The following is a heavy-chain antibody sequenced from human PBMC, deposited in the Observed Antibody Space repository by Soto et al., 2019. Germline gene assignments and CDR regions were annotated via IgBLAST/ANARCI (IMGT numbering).Heavy chain of an antibody. J-gene: IGHJ4*02. CDR2: VSHDGRNT. CDR3: AKGGRQWLVTSDFNY. Sequence: VQLVESGGGVVQPGRSLRLSCAASGFTFSDYAMHWVRQAPGKGLEWVAVVSHDGRNTHYADSVKGRFTISRDSSKNTVSLEMPSLRAEDTAVYYCAKGGRQWLVTSDFNYWGQGALVTVSP. V-gene: IGHV3-30*18. D-gene: IGHD6-19*01. CDR1: GFTFSDYA.